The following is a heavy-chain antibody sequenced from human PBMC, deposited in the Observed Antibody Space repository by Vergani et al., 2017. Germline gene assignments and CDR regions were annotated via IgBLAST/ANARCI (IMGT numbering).Heavy chain of an antibody. CDR2: IYHVGST. CDR3: ARWHGVLHYFDY. CDR1: GGSISSSSYY. V-gene: IGHV4-39*01. Sequence: QLQLQESGPGLLKPSETLSLTCTVSGGSISSSSYYWGWIRQPPEKGLEWIGIIYHVGSTYYNPSLKSRVTISVDTSKNQFSLKLSSVTAADTAVYYYARWHGVLHYFDYWGQGTLVTVSS. J-gene: IGHJ4*02. D-gene: IGHD3-16*01.